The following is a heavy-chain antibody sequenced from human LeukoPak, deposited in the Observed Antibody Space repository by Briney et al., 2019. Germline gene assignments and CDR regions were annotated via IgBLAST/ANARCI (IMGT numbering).Heavy chain of an antibody. J-gene: IGHJ6*03. CDR1: GGSISSSSYY. V-gene: IGHV4-39*01. CDR2: IYYSGST. Sequence: PSEALSLTCTDSGGSISSSSYYWGWIRQPPGKGLEWIGSIYYSGSTYYNPSLKSRVTISVDTSKNQFSLKLSSVTAADTAVYYCARHKVPAAKWYYYYYMDVWGKGTTVTVSS. D-gene: IGHD2-2*01. CDR3: ARHKVPAAKWYYYYYMDV.